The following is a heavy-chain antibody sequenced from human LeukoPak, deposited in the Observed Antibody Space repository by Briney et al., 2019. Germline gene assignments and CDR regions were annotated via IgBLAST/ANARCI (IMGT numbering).Heavy chain of an antibody. Sequence: GGSLRLSCAASGFTVSSNYMNWVRQAPGKGLEWVSSISSSSIYIYYADSLKGRFTIPRDNAKNSLYLQMNSLRAEDTAVYYCARGRDGYNLVDAFDIWDQGIMVTVSS. J-gene: IGHJ3*02. CDR1: GFTVSSNY. D-gene: IGHD5-24*01. CDR2: ISSSSIYI. CDR3: ARGRDGYNLVDAFDI. V-gene: IGHV3-21*01.